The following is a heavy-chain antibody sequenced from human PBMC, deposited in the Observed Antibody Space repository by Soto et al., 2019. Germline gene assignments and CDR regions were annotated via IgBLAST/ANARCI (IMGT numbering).Heavy chain of an antibody. CDR3: AKDHSSSDYGDYEYYYYYYGMDV. Sequence: GGSLRLSCAASGFTFSSYAMSWVRQAPGKGLEWVSAISGSGGSTYYADSVKGRFTISRDNSKNTLYLQMNSLRAEDTAVYYWAKDHSSSDYGDYEYYYYYYGMDVWGQGTTVTVSS. V-gene: IGHV3-23*01. CDR1: GFTFSSYA. J-gene: IGHJ6*02. CDR2: ISGSGGST. D-gene: IGHD4-17*01.